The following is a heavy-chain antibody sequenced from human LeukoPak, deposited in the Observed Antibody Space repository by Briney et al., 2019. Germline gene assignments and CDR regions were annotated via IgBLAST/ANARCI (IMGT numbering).Heavy chain of an antibody. J-gene: IGHJ4*02. D-gene: IGHD1/OR15-1a*01. CDR3: TRDEHKGSATFNY. CDR1: GGIFRSAA. V-gene: IGHV1-69*13. CDR2: IILMFGTT. Sequence: SVKVSCKASGGIFRSAAMSWVRQAPGQGLEWVGHIILMFGTTTYAQKFQGRVTVTADESTRTVYVELNSLTSDDTAIYYCTRDEHKGSATFNYWGQGTLVIVSS.